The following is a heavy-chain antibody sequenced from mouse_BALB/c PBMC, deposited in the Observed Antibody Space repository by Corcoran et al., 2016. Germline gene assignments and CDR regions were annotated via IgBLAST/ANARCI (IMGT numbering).Heavy chain of an antibody. J-gene: IGHJ4*01. CDR1: GYTFTKYG. CDR2: INTYTGES. CDR3: ASPYYDYDGYAMDY. D-gene: IGHD2-4*01. V-gene: IGHV9-3-1*01. Sequence: QIQLVQSGPELKKPGETVKISCKDSGYTFTKYGMNWVKQAPGKGLKWMGWINTYTGESTYDDDFKGRFAFSLETSASTAYLQINNLKNEDAATYFCASPYYDYDGYAMDYLGQGTSVTVSS.